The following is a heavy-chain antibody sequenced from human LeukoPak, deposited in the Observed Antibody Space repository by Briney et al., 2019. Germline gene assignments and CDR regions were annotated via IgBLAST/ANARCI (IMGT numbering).Heavy chain of an antibody. Sequence: GGSLRLSCAASGFTFSSYGMHWVRQAPGKGLEWVAFIRYDGSNKYYADSVKGRFTISRDNSKNTLYLQMNSLRAEDTAVYYCASQGGILNNWPTVFDYWGQGTLVTVSS. J-gene: IGHJ4*02. CDR1: GFTFSSYG. D-gene: IGHD1-20*01. CDR3: ASQGGILNNWPTVFDY. CDR2: IRYDGSNK. V-gene: IGHV3-30*02.